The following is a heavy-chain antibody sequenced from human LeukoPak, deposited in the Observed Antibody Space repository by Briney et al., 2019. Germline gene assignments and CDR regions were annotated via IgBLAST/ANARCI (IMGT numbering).Heavy chain of an antibody. CDR3: ARYVDTAMVLDNWFDP. CDR2: INPNSGGT. D-gene: IGHD5-18*01. CDR1: GYTFTGYY. J-gene: IGHJ5*02. Sequence: ASVTVSCKASGYTFTGYYTHWVRQAPGQGLEWMGRINPNSGGTNYAQKFQGRVTMTRDTSISTAYMELSRLRSDDTAVYYCARYVDTAMVLDNWFDPWGQGTLVTVSS. V-gene: IGHV1-2*06.